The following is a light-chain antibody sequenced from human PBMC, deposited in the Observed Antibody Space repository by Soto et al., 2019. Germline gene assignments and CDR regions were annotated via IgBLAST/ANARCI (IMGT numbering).Light chain of an antibody. CDR1: QSISSAY. Sequence: EIGLTTFSVPLVLSPGGRAPLSWRARQSISSAYLAWYQQKPGQAPRLLIYGASTRATGIPARFSGSGSGTEFTLTISSLQSEDFAVYYCQQYNNWPPEAFGQGTKVDNK. V-gene: IGKV3-15*01. CDR2: GAS. J-gene: IGKJ1*01. CDR3: QQYNNWPPEA.